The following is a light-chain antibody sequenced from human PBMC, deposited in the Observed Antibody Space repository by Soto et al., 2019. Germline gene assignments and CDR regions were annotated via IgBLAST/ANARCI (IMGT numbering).Light chain of an antibody. J-gene: IGKJ1*01. Sequence: DIQMTQSPSTLSASVGARVPITCRASQSISSWLAWYQQKPGKAPKFLIYDASNLESGVPSRFSGSGSGTEFTLTISSLQPDDFATYYCQQYSSYWTFGQGTKVDIK. CDR3: QQYSSYWT. CDR2: DAS. V-gene: IGKV1-5*01. CDR1: QSISSW.